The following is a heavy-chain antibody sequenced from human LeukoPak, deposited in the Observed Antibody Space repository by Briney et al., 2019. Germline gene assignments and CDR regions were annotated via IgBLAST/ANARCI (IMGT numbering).Heavy chain of an antibody. CDR2: IRSKANSYAP. CDR1: GFTFSGSA. D-gene: IGHD5-24*01. CDR3: TTPDGYNPDC. J-gene: IGHJ4*02. Sequence: GGSLRLSCAASGFTFSGSAMHWVRQAPGKGLEWVGRIRSKANSYAPACAASVEGRFTISRAESKNTAYLQMNSLKTADTVVYYCTTPDGYNPDCWGQGTLVTASS. V-gene: IGHV3-73*01.